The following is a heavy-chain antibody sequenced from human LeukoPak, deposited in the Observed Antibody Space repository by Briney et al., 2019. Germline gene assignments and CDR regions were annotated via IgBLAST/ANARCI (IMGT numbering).Heavy chain of an antibody. CDR2: IYTSGST. CDR1: GGSISSGSYY. Sequence: SETLSLTCTVSGGSISSGSYYWSWIRQPAGKGLEWIGRIYTSGSTNYNPSLKSRVTISVDTSKNQFSLKLSSVTAADTAVYYCAGEVYGSGSYDYYYYMDVWGKGTTVTISS. D-gene: IGHD3-10*01. J-gene: IGHJ6*03. V-gene: IGHV4-61*02. CDR3: AGEVYGSGSYDYYYYMDV.